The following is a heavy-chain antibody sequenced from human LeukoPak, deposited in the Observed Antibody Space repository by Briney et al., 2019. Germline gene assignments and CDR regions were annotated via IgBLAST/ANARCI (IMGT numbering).Heavy chain of an antibody. V-gene: IGHV3-7*01. CDR3: AVYGSGWYNTFDI. D-gene: IGHD6-19*01. J-gene: IGHJ3*02. CDR1: GFTFDNYW. Sequence: GSLRLSCEASGFTFDNYWMSWVRQAPGKGLEWVANIKQDGSEKHYVDSVKGRFTISRDNAKNSLFLQMNSLGAEDTAVYYCAVYGSGWYNTFDIWGQGTMVTVSS. CDR2: IKQDGSEK.